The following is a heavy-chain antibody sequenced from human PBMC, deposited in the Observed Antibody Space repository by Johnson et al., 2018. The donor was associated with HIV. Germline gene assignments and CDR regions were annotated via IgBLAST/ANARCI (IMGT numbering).Heavy chain of an antibody. Sequence: QVQLVESGGGVVQPGGSLRLSCAASGFTFSSFGMHWVRQAPAKGLAWVAFISYDGSDKYYADSVKGRFTISRDNSKNTLYLQMNSLRAEDTAVYYWARDPGLYYDIWVSAFDIWGQGTMVTVSS. CDR1: GFTFSSFG. CDR3: ARDPGLYYDIWVSAFDI. V-gene: IGHV3-30*03. D-gene: IGHD3/OR15-3a*01. J-gene: IGHJ3*02. CDR2: ISYDGSDK.